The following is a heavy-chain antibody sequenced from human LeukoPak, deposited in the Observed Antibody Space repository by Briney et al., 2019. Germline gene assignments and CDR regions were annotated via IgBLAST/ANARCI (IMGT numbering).Heavy chain of an antibody. CDR3: AKIYCSSTSCPYYYYMDV. J-gene: IGHJ6*03. CDR1: GFTFSSYA. D-gene: IGHD2-2*01. V-gene: IGHV3-23*01. Sequence: GGSLRLSCAASGFTFSSYAMSWVRQAPGKGLEWVSAISGSGGSTYYADSVKGRFTISGDNSKNTLYLQMNSLRAEDTAVYYCAKIYCSSTSCPYYYYMDVWGKGTTVTVSS. CDR2: ISGSGGST.